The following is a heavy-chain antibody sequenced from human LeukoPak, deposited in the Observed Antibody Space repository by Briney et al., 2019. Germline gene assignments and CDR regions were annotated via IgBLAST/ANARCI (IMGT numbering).Heavy chain of an antibody. D-gene: IGHD3-22*01. CDR1: GGSISSRHHY. CDR3: ARLDNSGYYTLDY. J-gene: IGHJ4*02. Sequence: SETLSLTCTVSGGSISSRHHYWGWIRQPPEKGLEWIGNVYYRGNTYYNPSLKSRVTISVDTSKSQFSLKLSSVTAADSAVYYCARLDNSGYYTLDYWGQGTLVAISS. CDR2: VYYRGNT. V-gene: IGHV4-39*01.